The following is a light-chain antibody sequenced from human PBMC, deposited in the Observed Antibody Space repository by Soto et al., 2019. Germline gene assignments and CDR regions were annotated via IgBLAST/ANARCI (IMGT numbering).Light chain of an antibody. CDR2: GVS. J-gene: IGLJ2*01. CDR3: SSYKNSSTVVV. Sequence: QSALTQPASVSGSPGQSITISCTGTSSDVGGYNYVSWYQQYPGKAPKLMIFGVSDRPSGVSNRFSGSKSGNTASLTISGLQAEDEADYYCSSYKNSSTVVVFGGGTKVTVL. CDR1: SSDVGGYNY. V-gene: IGLV2-14*01.